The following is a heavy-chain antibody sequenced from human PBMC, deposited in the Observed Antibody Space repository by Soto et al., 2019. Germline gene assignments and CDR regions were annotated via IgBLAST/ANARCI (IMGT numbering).Heavy chain of an antibody. CDR3: ARTFCSTTSCQAHGMDV. CDR2: LYYTGTT. D-gene: IGHD2-2*01. Sequence: QVQLQESGPGLVKPSETLSLTCTVSGDSVSSGSYYWTWIRQPPGKGLEWIGYLYYTGTTNYNPSPKSRATMSLDTSSNQFSLRLGSVTAADTAVYFCARTFCSTTSCQAHGMDVWGQGTSVTVSS. V-gene: IGHV4-61*01. CDR1: GDSVSSGSYY. J-gene: IGHJ6*02.